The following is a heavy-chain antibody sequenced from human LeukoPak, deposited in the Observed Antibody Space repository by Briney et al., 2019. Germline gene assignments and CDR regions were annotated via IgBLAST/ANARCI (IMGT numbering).Heavy chain of an antibody. CDR3: ARGGKVLVRIKYYYYYMDV. CDR1: GYTFTSYD. D-gene: IGHD2-8*02. CDR2: MNPNSGNT. V-gene: IGHV1-8*03. Sequence: ASVKVSCKASGYTFTSYDINWVRQATGQGLEWMGWMNPNSGNTGYAQKFQGRVTITRNTYISTAYMELSSLRSEDTAVYYRARGGKVLVRIKYYYYYMDVWGKGTTVTVSS. J-gene: IGHJ6*03.